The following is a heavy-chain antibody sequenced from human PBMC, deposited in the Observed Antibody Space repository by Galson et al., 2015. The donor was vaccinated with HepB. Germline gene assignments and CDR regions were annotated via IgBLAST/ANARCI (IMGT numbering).Heavy chain of an antibody. CDR1: GFSLTTSGMC. D-gene: IGHD3-16*01. V-gene: IGHV2-70*11. CDR3: ARITSAGVDF. CDR2: IDWNDDK. Sequence: ALVKPTQTLTLTCTFSGFSLTTSGMCVSWIRQPPGKALEWLARIDWNDDKYYTTSLKTRLTISKDTSKNQVVLTMTNMDPVDTATYYCARITSAGVDFWGQGTLVTVSS. J-gene: IGHJ4*02.